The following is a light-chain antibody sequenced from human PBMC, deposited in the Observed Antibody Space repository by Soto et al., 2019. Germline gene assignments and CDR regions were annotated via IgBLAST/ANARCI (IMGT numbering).Light chain of an antibody. V-gene: IGLV1-44*01. Sequence: VLTQPPSASGTPGQRVTISCSTSSSNLGDNAVNWYQHVPGTAPKLLIYSYDQRPSGVPDRFSGSKSGTSASLAISGLQSEDEADYYCAAWGASLDGYVFGTGTKSPS. CDR3: AAWGASLDGYV. J-gene: IGLJ1*01. CDR2: SYD. CDR1: SSNLGDNA.